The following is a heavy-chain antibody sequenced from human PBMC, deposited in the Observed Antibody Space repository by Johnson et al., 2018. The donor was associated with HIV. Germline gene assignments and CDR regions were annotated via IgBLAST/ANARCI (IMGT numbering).Heavy chain of an antibody. Sequence: VQLVESGGGLIQPGGSLRLSCVASGFTVSSNYMSWVRQAPGQGLEWASVFYCGGSAYYADSVKGRFTISRDNSKNTLYLQMNSLRAEDTAVYYCARDFSVRAFDIWGQGTMVTVSS. CDR3: ARDFSVRAFDI. CDR1: GFTVSSNY. CDR2: FYCGGSA. D-gene: IGHD3-10*01. J-gene: IGHJ3*02. V-gene: IGHV3-53*01.